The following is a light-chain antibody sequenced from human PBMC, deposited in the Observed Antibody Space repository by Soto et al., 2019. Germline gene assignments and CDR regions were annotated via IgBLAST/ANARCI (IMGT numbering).Light chain of an antibody. V-gene: IGKV3-20*01. CDR2: GAS. J-gene: IGKJ1*01. CDR3: HQYGSSPKA. Sequence: EIVLTQSPGTLSLSPGERATLSCRASQSVSSSYLAWYQQKPGQAPRLLIYGASSRATGIPDRFSGSGSGTDLTVTISGLEPEDFAVYFCHQYGSSPKAFGQGTKVEIK. CDR1: QSVSSSY.